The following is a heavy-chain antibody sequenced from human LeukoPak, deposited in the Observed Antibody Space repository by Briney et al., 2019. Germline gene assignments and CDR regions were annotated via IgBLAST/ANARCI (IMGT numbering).Heavy chain of an antibody. V-gene: IGHV4-59*01. J-gene: IGHJ5*02. Sequence: SETLSLTCTVSGDSISSYFWSWIRQPPGKGLEWIGYAHSSGSTNYNPSLKSRVTISADASKNQFSLNLRSVTAADTAVYYCARDSHSIDIATPGGFDPWGQGTLVTVSS. D-gene: IGHD1-26*01. CDR2: AHSSGST. CDR1: GDSISSYF. CDR3: ARDSHSIDIATPGGFDP.